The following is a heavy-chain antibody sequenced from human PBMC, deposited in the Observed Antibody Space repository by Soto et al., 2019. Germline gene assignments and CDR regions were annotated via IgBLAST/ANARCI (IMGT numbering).Heavy chain of an antibody. CDR3: XXXXXXVXXXXQDX. CDR2: ISPYSGNT. Sequence: QVQLVQSGDEVRKPGSSVKVSCKASGYIFVNYGIAWVRQAPGQGLEWMGWISPYSGNTHYASKVQGRLTMTTDTSTSTAFMDLXXLTXXXTAXYXXXXXXXXVXXXXQDXXGQGTTVTVSS. V-gene: IGHV1-18*01. J-gene: IGHJ6*02. CDR1: GYIFVNYG.